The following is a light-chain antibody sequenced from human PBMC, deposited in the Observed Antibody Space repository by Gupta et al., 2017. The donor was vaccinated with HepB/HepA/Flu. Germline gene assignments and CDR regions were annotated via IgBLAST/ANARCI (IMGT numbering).Light chain of an antibody. CDR1: QSVSSY. J-gene: IGKJ5*01. V-gene: IGKV3-11*01. CDR2: DAS. CDR3: QQRSNWIT. Sequence: TLSLSPGERATLSCRASQSVSSYLAWYQQKPGQAPRLLIYDASNRATGIPARFSGSGSGTDFTLTISSLEPEDFAVYYCQQRSNWITFGQGTRLEIK.